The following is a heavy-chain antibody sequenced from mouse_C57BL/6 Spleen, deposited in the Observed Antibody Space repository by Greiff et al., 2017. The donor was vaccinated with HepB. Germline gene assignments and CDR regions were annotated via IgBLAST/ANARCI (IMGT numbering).Heavy chain of an antibody. D-gene: IGHD1-1*01. V-gene: IGHV1-50*01. CDR1: GYTFTSYW. J-gene: IGHJ2*01. Sequence: QVQLKQPGAELVKPGASVKLSCKASGYTFTSYWMQWVKQRPGQGLEWIGEIDPSDSYTNYNQKFKGKATLTVDTSSSTAYMQLSSLTSEDSAVYYCAREEPYYGSSYEGVPDYWGQGTTLTVSS. CDR2: IDPSDSYT. CDR3: AREEPYYGSSYEGVPDY.